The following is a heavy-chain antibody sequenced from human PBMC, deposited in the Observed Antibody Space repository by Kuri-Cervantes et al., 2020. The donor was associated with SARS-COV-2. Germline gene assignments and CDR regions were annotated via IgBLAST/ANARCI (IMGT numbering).Heavy chain of an antibody. Sequence: GGSLRLSCAASGFTFSSYSMNWVRQAPGKGLEWVGFIRSKAYGGTTEYAASVKGRFTISRDDSKSIAYLQMNSPKTEDTAVYYCTRDNFWSGYSGYWGQGTLVTVSS. V-gene: IGHV3-49*04. CDR1: GFTFSSYS. CDR3: TRDNFWSGYSGY. CDR2: IRSKAYGGTT. D-gene: IGHD3-3*01. J-gene: IGHJ4*02.